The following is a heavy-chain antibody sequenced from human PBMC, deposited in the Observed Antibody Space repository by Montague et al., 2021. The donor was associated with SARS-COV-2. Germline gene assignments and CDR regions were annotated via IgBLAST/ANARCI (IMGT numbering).Heavy chain of an antibody. D-gene: IGHD2-15*01. CDR1: GGAFNSSNW. Sequence: SETLSLTCVVSGGAFNSSNWWCWVRQPPGKGLEWVGDIYHWGSTNYNPPLKRRDTISIDKSTNQLSLKLTSVTAADTAVYYCARVLGFCSGANCYSSGMDVWGQGTTVTVSS. V-gene: IGHV4-4*02. CDR2: IYHWGST. J-gene: IGHJ6*02. CDR3: ARVLGFCSGANCYSSGMDV.